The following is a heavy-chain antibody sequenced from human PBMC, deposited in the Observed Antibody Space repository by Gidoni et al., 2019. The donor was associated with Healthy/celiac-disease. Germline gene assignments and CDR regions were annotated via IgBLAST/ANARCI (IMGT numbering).Heavy chain of an antibody. Sequence: EVQLVESGGGLVQPGGSLRLSCAASGFTFSSYSMNWVRQAPGKGLEWVSYISSSSSTIYYADSVKGRFTISRDNAKNSLYLQMNSLRAEDTAVYYCARDPQDYGDTGYFDLWVRGTLVTVSS. V-gene: IGHV3-48*01. D-gene: IGHD4-17*01. CDR2: ISSSSSTI. J-gene: IGHJ2*01. CDR1: GFTFSSYS. CDR3: ARDPQDYGDTGYFDL.